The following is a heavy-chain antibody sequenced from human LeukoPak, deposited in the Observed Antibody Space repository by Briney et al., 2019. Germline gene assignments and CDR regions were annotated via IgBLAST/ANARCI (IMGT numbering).Heavy chain of an antibody. CDR1: GGSLSSYY. J-gene: IGHJ4*02. Sequence: SETLSLTCTVSGGSLSSYYWSWIRQPPGKGLEWIGNIYYRGSTNYNPFLKSRVTMSVDTSKNQFSLKVSSVTAADTAVYYCARDGGGKSRPFDYWGQGTPVTVSS. V-gene: IGHV4-59*01. CDR2: IYYRGST. CDR3: ARDGGGKSRPFDY. D-gene: IGHD4-23*01.